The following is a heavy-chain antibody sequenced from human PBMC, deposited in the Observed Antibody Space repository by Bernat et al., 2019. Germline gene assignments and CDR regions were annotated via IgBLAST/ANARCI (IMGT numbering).Heavy chain of an antibody. D-gene: IGHD3-3*01. V-gene: IGHV3-15*01. J-gene: IGHJ6*02. CDR3: TTGTKYCDFWSGLNYYYGMDV. CDR1: GFTFSNAW. Sequence: EVQLVESGGGLVKPGGSLRLSCAASGFTFSNAWMSWVRQAPGKGLEWVGRIKSKTDGGTTDYAAPVKGRFTISRDDSKNTLYLQMNSLKTEDTAVYYCTTGTKYCDFWSGLNYYYGMDVWGQGTTVTVSS. CDR2: IKSKTDGGTT.